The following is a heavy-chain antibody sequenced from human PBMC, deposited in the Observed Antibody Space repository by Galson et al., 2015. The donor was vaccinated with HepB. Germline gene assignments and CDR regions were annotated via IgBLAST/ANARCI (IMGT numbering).Heavy chain of an antibody. Sequence: TLSLTCSVSGGSIRSGGYYWSWIRQHPGKGLEWIGTISYSGSTHYNPSLKSPVTISVDTSKNQFSLKLTSVTAADTAVYYCARSGRGIPVILATEYSWFDPWGQGTLVTVAS. D-gene: IGHD6-19*01. CDR1: GGSIRSGGYY. CDR2: ISYSGST. J-gene: IGHJ5*02. V-gene: IGHV4-31*01. CDR3: ARSGRGIPVILATEYSWFDP.